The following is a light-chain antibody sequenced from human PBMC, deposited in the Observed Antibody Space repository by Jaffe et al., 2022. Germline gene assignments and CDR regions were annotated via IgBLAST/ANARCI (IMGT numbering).Light chain of an antibody. CDR1: QTITSNF. J-gene: IGKJ2*03. V-gene: IGKV3-20*01. Sequence: EIVLTQSPGTLSLSPGERATLSCRASQTITSNFLAWYQQKPGQAPRLLIYGASSRATDIPDRFSGSGSGTDFTLTISRLEPEDFAMYYCQQYGRSHAMYSFGQGTKLEIK. CDR3: QQYGRSHAMYS. CDR2: GAS.